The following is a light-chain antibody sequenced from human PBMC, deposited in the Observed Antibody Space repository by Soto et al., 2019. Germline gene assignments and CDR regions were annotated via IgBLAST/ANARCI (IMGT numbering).Light chain of an antibody. Sequence: DIQMTQSPSTLSASVGDRVTITCRASQSISNWLAWYQQKPGKAPNLLIYKASNLESGVPSRFSGSGSGTEFTLTISSLQPDDFATYYCQYFHDPWTFGQGTKVEIK. CDR2: KAS. V-gene: IGKV1-5*03. CDR1: QSISNW. J-gene: IGKJ1*01. CDR3: QYFHDPWT.